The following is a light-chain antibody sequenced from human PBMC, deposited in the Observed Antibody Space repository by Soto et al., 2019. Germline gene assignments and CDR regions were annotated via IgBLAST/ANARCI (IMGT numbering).Light chain of an antibody. V-gene: IGLV1-40*01. CDR2: GNS. Sequence: QSVLTQPPSVSGAPGQRVTISCTGSSSNIGAGYDVHWYQQLPGTAPKLLIYGNSNRPSGVPDRFSGSKSGTSAYLAITGLQAEDEADYYCQSYDSSLRGRVFGGGTKLTVL. J-gene: IGLJ3*02. CDR1: SSNIGAGYD. CDR3: QSYDSSLRGRV.